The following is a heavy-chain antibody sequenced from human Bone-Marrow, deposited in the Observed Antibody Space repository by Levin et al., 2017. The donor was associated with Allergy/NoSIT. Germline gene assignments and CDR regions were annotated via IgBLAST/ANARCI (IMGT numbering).Heavy chain of an antibody. D-gene: IGHD1-1*01. CDR1: GFTFSSYS. CDR2: IVSTSSPI. Sequence: GESLKISCTASGFTFSSYSMNWVRQAPGKGLEWVSYIVSTSSPIYYADSVKGRFAISRDNAKNSLYLQMNSLRDDDTAVYYCARGRGNHYFDSWGQGTLVTVSS. V-gene: IGHV3-48*02. CDR3: ARGRGNHYFDS. J-gene: IGHJ4*02.